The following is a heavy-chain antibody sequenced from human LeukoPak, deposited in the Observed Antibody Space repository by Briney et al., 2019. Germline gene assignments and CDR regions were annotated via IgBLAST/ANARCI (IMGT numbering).Heavy chain of an antibody. V-gene: IGHV3-66*02. J-gene: IGHJ4*02. CDR3: AKRSRGYYDY. Sequence: GGSLRLSCAASGFTVISDNRSWVRQSPGKGLEWVSVIYSGDDGTNYADSVRGRFTISRDDSKNTVYLQMNSLRVEDSAIYYCAKRSRGYYDYWGQGTLVTVSS. D-gene: IGHD2-21*01. CDR2: IYSGDDGT. CDR1: GFTVISDN.